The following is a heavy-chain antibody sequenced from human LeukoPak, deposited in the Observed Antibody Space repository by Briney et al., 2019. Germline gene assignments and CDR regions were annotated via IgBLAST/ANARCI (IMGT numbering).Heavy chain of an antibody. CDR2: INTNTGNP. Sequence: ASVKVSCKASGYTFTSYAMNWVRQAPGQGLEWMGWINTNTGNPTYAQGFTGRFVFSLDTSVSTAYLQISSLKAEDTAVYYCARGKEDGGNFSPCDYWGQGTLVTVSS. CDR3: ARGKEDGGNFSPCDY. D-gene: IGHD4-23*01. CDR1: GYTFTSYA. V-gene: IGHV7-4-1*02. J-gene: IGHJ4*02.